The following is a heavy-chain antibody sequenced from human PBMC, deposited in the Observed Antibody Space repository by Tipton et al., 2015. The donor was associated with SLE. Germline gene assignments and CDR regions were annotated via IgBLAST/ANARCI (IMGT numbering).Heavy chain of an antibody. CDR1: GYTFTSYG. CDR2: ISAYSGGT. CDR3: ARTTVVTSDAFDI. J-gene: IGHJ3*02. D-gene: IGHD4-23*01. Sequence: QLVQSGPEVKKPGASVKVSCKASGYTFTSYGISWVRQAPGQGLEWMGWISAYSGGTNYAQKFQGRVTMTRDTSISTAYMELSRLRSDDTAVYYCARTTVVTSDAFDIWGQGTMVTVSS. V-gene: IGHV1-2*02.